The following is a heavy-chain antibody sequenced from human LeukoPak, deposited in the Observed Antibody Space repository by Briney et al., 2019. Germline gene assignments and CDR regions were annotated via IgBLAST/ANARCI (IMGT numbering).Heavy chain of an antibody. V-gene: IGHV1-2*02. CDR3: ARGYVGYCTNGVCYKGYVDY. D-gene: IGHD2-8*01. J-gene: IGHJ4*02. Sequence: ASVKVSCKASGYTFTGYYMHWVRQAPGQGLEWMGWINPNSGGTNYAQKFQGRVTMTRDTSISTAYMELSRLRSDDTAVYYCARGYVGYCTNGVCYKGYVDYWGQGTLVTVSS. CDR2: INPNSGGT. CDR1: GYTFTGYY.